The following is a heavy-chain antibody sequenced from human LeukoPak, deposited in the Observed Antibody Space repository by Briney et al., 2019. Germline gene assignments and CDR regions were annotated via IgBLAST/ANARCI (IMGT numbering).Heavy chain of an antibody. D-gene: IGHD1-26*01. V-gene: IGHV3-66*01. CDR3: ARDPDSGNYGNYYYYYMDV. CDR1: GFTVSSNY. J-gene: IGHJ6*03. CDR2: IYSGGST. Sequence: GGSLRLSCAASGFTVSSNYMSWVRQPPGKGLEWVSVIYSGGSTYYADSVKGRFTISRDNAKNSLYLQMNSLGHEDTALYYCARDPDSGNYGNYYYYYMDVWGKGTTVTISS.